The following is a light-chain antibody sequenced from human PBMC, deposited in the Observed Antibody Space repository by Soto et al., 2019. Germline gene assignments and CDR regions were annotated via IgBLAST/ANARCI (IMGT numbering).Light chain of an antibody. Sequence: EIVLTQSPGTLSLSPGERATLSCRASQSVSSSYLAWYQQKPGQAPRLLIYGASSRATGIPDRFSGSGSGTDFTLTISRLEPEDCGVYYCQQYGSSPWTFGQGTKVEIK. CDR2: GAS. J-gene: IGKJ1*01. V-gene: IGKV3-20*01. CDR3: QQYGSSPWT. CDR1: QSVSSSY.